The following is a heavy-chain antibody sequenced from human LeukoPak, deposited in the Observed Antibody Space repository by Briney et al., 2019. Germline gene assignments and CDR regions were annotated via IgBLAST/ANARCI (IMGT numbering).Heavy chain of an antibody. D-gene: IGHD5-24*01. CDR1: GGTFNNYA. Sequence: ASVKVSCKASGGTFNNYAINWVRQAPGQGLEWVGRLIPLFGTPNYAQKFQGKVTITVDESTSTFYMDLSDLRSEDTAVYYCAHATQRLPTIMVDAFDIWGQGTRVTVSS. V-gene: IGHV1-69*13. CDR2: LIPLFGTP. J-gene: IGHJ3*02. CDR3: AHATQRLPTIMVDAFDI.